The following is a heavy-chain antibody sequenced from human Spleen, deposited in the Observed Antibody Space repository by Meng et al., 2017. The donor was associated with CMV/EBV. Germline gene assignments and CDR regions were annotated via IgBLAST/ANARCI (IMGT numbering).Heavy chain of an antibody. CDR1: GFTFSSYA. CDR3: AKDDY. CDR2: IYGGGVST. J-gene: IGHJ4*02. V-gene: IGHV3-23*03. Sequence: PGGSLRLSCAASGFTFSSYAMSRVRQAPGKGMEWVSVIYGGGVSTYYADSVKGRFSISRDDSKNTLYLQMNSLRAEDTAVYYCAKDDYWGQGTLVIVSS.